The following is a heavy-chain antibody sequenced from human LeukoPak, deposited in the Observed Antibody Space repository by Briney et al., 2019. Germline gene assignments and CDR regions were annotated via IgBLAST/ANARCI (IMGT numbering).Heavy chain of an antibody. Sequence: GGSLRLSCAASGFTFSAYEMNWVRQAPGKWLEWVSYIGSSGSTVYYADSVKGRFTISRDNAKNSLYMQMNSLRAEDAAVYYCTRENWYIDYWGQGNLVTVSS. J-gene: IGHJ4*02. CDR3: TRENWYIDY. V-gene: IGHV3-48*03. CDR2: IGSSGSTV. CDR1: GFTFSAYE.